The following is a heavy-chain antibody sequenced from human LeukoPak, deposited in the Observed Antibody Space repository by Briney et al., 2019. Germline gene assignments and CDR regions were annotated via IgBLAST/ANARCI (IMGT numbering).Heavy chain of an antibody. D-gene: IGHD2-2*01. J-gene: IGHJ4*02. CDR2: ISAYNGNT. Sequence: ASVKVSCKASGYTFTSYGISWVRQAPGQGLEWMGWISAYNGNTNYAQKLQGRVTMTTDTSTSTAYMELRSLSSDDTAVYYCATDCRSTSCYGFDYWGQGTLVTVSS. CDR3: ATDCRSTSCYGFDY. CDR1: GYTFTSYG. V-gene: IGHV1-18*01.